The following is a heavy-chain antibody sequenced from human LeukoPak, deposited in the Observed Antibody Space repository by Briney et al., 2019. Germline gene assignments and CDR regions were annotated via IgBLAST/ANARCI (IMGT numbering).Heavy chain of an antibody. Sequence: SETLSLTCTVSGGSISSSSYYWGWIRQPPGKGLEWIGSIYYSGSTYYNPSLKSRVTISVDTSKNQFSLKLSSVTAADTAVYYCARAKVSGGSYVRFGEYSGYYFDYWGQGTLVTVSS. J-gene: IGHJ4*02. V-gene: IGHV4-39*07. CDR2: IYYSGST. CDR1: GGSISSSSYY. CDR3: ARAKVSGGSYVRFGEYSGYYFDY. D-gene: IGHD3-10*01.